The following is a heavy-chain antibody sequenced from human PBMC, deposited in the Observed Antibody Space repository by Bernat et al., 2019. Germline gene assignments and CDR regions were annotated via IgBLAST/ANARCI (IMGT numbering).Heavy chain of an antibody. Sequence: QVQLVESGGGVVQPGRSLRLSCAASGFTFSSYGMHWVRQAPGKGLEWVAVIWYDGSNKYYADSVKGRFTISRDNSKNTLYLQMNSLRAEDTVVYYCARELEDYYGSGRKFDYWGQGTLVTVSS. CDR1: GFTFSSYG. D-gene: IGHD3-10*01. CDR2: IWYDGSNK. V-gene: IGHV3-33*01. J-gene: IGHJ4*02. CDR3: ARELEDYYGSGRKFDY.